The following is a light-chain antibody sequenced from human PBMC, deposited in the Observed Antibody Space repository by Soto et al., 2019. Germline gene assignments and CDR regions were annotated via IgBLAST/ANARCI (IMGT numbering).Light chain of an antibody. CDR1: SSDFGGYSY. CDR3: TSYTSNFWG. CDR2: EVS. Sequence: QSALTQPASVSGSPGQSITISCTGASSDFGGYSYVSWYQLHPGKTLKLVIYEVSNRPPGVSHRFSGSKSGDTASPTISGLQADDEADYYCTSYTSNFWGFGGGTKVTVL. V-gene: IGLV2-14*01. J-gene: IGLJ2*01.